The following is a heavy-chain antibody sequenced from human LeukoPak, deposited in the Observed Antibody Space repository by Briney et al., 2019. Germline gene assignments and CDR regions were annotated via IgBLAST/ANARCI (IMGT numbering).Heavy chain of an antibody. D-gene: IGHD1-14*01. V-gene: IGHV3-53*01. CDR2: LYSDGNT. J-gene: IGHJ4*02. CDR1: GFTVITND. CDR3: ARGVEPLAANTLAY. Sequence: GGSLRLSCAASGFTVITNDMTWVRQAPGKGLEWVSVLYSDGNTKYAESVQGRFTISRDNSKNTLYLEMNSLSPADTAVYYCARGVEPLAANTLAYWGQGTLVTVSS.